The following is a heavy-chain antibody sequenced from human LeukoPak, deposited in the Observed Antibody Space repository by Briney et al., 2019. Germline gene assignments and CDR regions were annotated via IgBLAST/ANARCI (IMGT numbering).Heavy chain of an antibody. V-gene: IGHV1-2*06. CDR3: ARIAVAGSPFDY. D-gene: IGHD6-19*01. Sequence: GASVKVSCKASGGTFSSYTISWVRQAPGQGLEWMGRINPNSGGTNYAQKFQGRVTMTRDTSISTAYMELSRLRSDDTAVYYCARIAVAGSPFDYWGQGTLVTVSS. J-gene: IGHJ4*02. CDR1: GGTFSSYT. CDR2: INPNSGGT.